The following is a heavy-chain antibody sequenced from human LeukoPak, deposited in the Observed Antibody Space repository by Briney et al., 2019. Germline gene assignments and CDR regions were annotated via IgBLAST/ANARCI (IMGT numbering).Heavy chain of an antibody. CDR1: GYTLTELS. Sequence: ASVKVSCKVPGYTLTELSMHWVRQAPGKGLEWMGGFDPEDGETIYAQKFQGRVTMTEDTSTSTAYMELRSLRSDDTAMYYCARVGRYYYDSSGYRAPYYFDYWGQGTLVTVSS. J-gene: IGHJ4*02. CDR2: FDPEDGET. D-gene: IGHD3-22*01. CDR3: ARVGRYYYDSSGYRAPYYFDY. V-gene: IGHV1-24*01.